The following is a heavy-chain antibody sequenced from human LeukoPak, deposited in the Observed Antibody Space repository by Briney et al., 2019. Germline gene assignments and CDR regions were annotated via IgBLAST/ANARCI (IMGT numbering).Heavy chain of an antibody. CDR3: ARDPSYGALDY. V-gene: IGHV3-7*01. Sequence: PGGSLRLSCAASGFTFSTSWMSWVRQAPGKSLEWVANMIYDGRLIYYVDFVKGRFTISRDNAKNSLYLQMNSLRAEDTAVYYCARDPSYGALDYWGQGTLVTVSS. J-gene: IGHJ4*02. CDR1: GFTFSTSW. D-gene: IGHD4-17*01. CDR2: MIYDGRLI.